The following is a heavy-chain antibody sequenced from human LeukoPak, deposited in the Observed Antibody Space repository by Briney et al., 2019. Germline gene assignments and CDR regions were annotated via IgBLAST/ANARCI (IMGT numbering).Heavy chain of an antibody. CDR2: IYCSGSTSGST. V-gene: IGHV4-59*01. Sequence: PSETLSLTCTVSGGSISSYYWSWIRQSPGKRLGWIGYIYCSGSTSGSTNYNPSLKSRVTISLDTSKNHFSLKQSSVTAADTAVYYCARTDYYGSGNPRAFDIWGQGTMVTVSS. CDR3: ARTDYYGSGNPRAFDI. J-gene: IGHJ3*02. CDR1: GGSISSYY. D-gene: IGHD3-10*01.